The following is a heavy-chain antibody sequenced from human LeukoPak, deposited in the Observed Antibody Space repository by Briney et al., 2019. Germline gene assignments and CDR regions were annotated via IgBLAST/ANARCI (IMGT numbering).Heavy chain of an antibody. D-gene: IGHD6-13*01. CDR1: GGTFTSYA. CDR3: ARDYDYSSSWYGAFDI. CDR2: ILPIFGTA. V-gene: IGHV1-69*13. J-gene: IGHJ3*02. Sequence: GASVKVSCKASGGTFTSYAISWVRQAPGQGLEWMGGILPIFGTANYAQKFQGRVTITADESTSTAYMELSSLRSEDTAVYYCARDYDYSSSWYGAFDIWGQGTMVTVSS.